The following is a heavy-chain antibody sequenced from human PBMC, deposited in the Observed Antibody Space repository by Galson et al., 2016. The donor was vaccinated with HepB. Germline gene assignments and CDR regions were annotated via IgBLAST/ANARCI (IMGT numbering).Heavy chain of an antibody. CDR3: ARGSDYSNYVAIY. J-gene: IGHJ4*02. D-gene: IGHD4-11*01. CDR2: ISAFNGHT. V-gene: IGHV1-18*01. CDR1: GYTFTTYG. Sequence: SVKVSCRASGYTFTTYGISWVRQAPGQGLEWMGWISAFNGHTNYSQRLQDRVTMTTDTFTSTAYLELSSLRSEDTAVYYGARGSDYSNYVAIYWGQGTLVTASS.